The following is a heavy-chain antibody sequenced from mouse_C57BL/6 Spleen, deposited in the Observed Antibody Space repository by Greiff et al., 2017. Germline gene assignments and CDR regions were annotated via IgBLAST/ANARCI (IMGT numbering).Heavy chain of an antibody. V-gene: IGHV1-26*01. Sequence: EVQLQQSGPELVKPGASVKISCKASGYTFTDYYMNWVKQSHGKSLEWIGDINPNNGGTSYNQKFKGKATLTVDKSSSTAYMELRSLTSEDSAVYYCARPPYYGSTSFAYWGQGTLVTVSA. CDR1: GYTFTDYY. CDR3: ARPPYYGSTSFAY. D-gene: IGHD1-1*01. CDR2: INPNNGGT. J-gene: IGHJ3*01.